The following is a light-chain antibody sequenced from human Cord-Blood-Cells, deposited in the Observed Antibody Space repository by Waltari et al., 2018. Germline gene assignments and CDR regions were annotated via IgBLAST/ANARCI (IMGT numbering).Light chain of an antibody. J-gene: IGLJ1*01. CDR2: EVS. Sequence: QSALTQPPSASGSPGQSVTISCTGTSSDVGGYNYVSWYQQHPGKAPKLMIYEVSKRPSGVPDRFSGSKCGNTASLTVSGLQAEDEADYYCSSYAGSNQGVFGTGTKVTVL. CDR3: SSYAGSNQGV. V-gene: IGLV2-8*01. CDR1: SSDVGGYNY.